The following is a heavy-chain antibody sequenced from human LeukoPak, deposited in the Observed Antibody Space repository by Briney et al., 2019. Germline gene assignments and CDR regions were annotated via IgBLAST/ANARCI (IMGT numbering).Heavy chain of an antibody. Sequence: GRSLRLSCAASGFTFSSYGMHWVRQAPGKGLEWVAVISYDGSNKYYADSVKGRFTISRDNSKNTLYLQMNSLRAEDTAVYYCAKDPRGAREMAHNWGDSVYWGQGTLVTVSS. D-gene: IGHD5-24*01. CDR1: GFTFSSYG. V-gene: IGHV3-30*18. CDR3: AKDPRGAREMAHNWGDSVY. J-gene: IGHJ4*02. CDR2: ISYDGSNK.